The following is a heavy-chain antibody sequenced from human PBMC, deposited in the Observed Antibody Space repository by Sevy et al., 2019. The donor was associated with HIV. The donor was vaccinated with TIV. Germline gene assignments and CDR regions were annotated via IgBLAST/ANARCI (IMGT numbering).Heavy chain of an antibody. Sequence: GGSLRLSCAASGFIFSSHGMQWVRHAPGKGLEWVAAITSFDGSNKYYADSVKGRFTISRDNSKNTVYLQMNNLRPEDTAVYYCAKWGGDYICDSLHHWGQGILVTVSS. D-gene: IGHD2-21*02. V-gene: IGHV3-30*18. CDR2: ITSFDGSNK. CDR1: GFIFSSHG. J-gene: IGHJ5*02. CDR3: AKWGGDYICDSLHH.